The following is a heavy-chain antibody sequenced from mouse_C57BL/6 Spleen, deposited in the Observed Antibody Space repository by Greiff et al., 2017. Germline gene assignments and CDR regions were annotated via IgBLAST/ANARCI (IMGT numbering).Heavy chain of an antibody. V-gene: IGHV5-12*01. J-gene: IGHJ4*01. Sequence: EVKLVESGGGLVQPGGSLKLSCAASGFTFSDYYLWWVRQTPEKRLEGVAYISNGGGSTYYPDTVKGRFTISRDNAKNTLYLQMSRLKSEETAMYYCGRRGYYYGSSYVDYWGQGTSVTVSS. CDR2: ISNGGGST. D-gene: IGHD1-1*01. CDR1: GFTFSDYY. CDR3: GRRGYYYGSSYVDY.